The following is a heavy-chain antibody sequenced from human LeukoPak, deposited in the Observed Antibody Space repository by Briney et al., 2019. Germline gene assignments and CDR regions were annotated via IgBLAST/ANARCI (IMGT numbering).Heavy chain of an antibody. J-gene: IGHJ4*02. Sequence: GGSLRLSCAASGFTFSSYEMNWVRQAPGKGLEWVSYISSSGSTIYYADSVKGRFTISRDNAKNSLCLQMNSLRAEDTAVYYCARDQRYSSSSGGIDYWGQGTLVTVSS. V-gene: IGHV3-48*03. CDR3: ARDQRYSSSSGGIDY. CDR2: ISSSGSTI. D-gene: IGHD6-6*01. CDR1: GFTFSSYE.